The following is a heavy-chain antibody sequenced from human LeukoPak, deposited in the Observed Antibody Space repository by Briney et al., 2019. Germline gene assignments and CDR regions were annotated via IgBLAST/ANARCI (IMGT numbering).Heavy chain of an antibody. CDR2: IYTSGST. D-gene: IGHD2-15*01. J-gene: IGHJ5*02. Sequence: SQTLSLTCTVSGGSISSGSYYWSWIRQPAGKGLEWIGRIYTSGSTNYNPSLKSRVTISVDTSKNQFSVKLSSVTAADTAVYYCARHGVATWFDPWGQGTLVTVSS. CDR3: ARHGVATWFDP. V-gene: IGHV4-61*02. CDR1: GGSISSGSYY.